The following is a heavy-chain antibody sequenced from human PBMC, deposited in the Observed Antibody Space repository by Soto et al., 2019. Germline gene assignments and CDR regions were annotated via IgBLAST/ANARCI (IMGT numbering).Heavy chain of an antibody. CDR2: VYWDEDK. CDR3: VHTYADHAGYYFDF. J-gene: IGHJ4*02. Sequence: QITLKESGPTLVKPTQTLTLTCSTSGLSLIDSGVAVGWIRQPPGKALDWLALVYWDEDKRYSPSLRTRLTITRDTSKNQVVLTMTNIDPVDTATYYCVHTYADHAGYYFDFWGQGTLVTVSS. V-gene: IGHV2-5*02. CDR1: GLSLIDSGVA.